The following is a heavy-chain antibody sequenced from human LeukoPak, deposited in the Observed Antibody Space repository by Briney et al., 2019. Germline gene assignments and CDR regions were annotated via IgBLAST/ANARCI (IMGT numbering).Heavy chain of an antibody. V-gene: IGHV1-46*01. CDR1: GYTFTSYY. CDR2: INPRGGST. J-gene: IGHJ4*02. CDR3: ARGTGYSSSWYSPHFDY. Sequence: ASVKVSCKASGYTFTSYYMHWVRQAPGQGLEWMGIINPRGGSTSYAQKFQGRVTMTRDTSTSTVYMELSSLRSEDTAVYYCARGTGYSSSWYSPHFDYWGQGTLVTVSS. D-gene: IGHD6-13*01.